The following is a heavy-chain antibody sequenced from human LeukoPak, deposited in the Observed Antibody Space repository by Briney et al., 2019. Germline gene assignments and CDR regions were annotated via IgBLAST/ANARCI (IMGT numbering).Heavy chain of an antibody. Sequence: PSETLSLTCTVSGGSISSRSYYWDWVRQPPGKGLEWVSFISGTSTAIYYADSVKGRFTISRDIARKSLYLQMNSLRDEDTAVYYCARGGGRSYSDAFDIWGQGTVVTVSS. D-gene: IGHD1-26*01. CDR3: ARGGGRSYSDAFDI. J-gene: IGHJ3*02. CDR1: GGSISSRSYY. V-gene: IGHV3-48*02. CDR2: ISGTSTAI.